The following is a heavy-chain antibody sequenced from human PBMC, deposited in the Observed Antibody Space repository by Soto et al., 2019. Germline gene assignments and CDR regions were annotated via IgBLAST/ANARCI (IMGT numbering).Heavy chain of an antibody. D-gene: IGHD3-16*01. CDR1: GFTFSSYG. V-gene: IGHV3-30*18. J-gene: IGHJ4*02. Sequence: QVQLVESGGGVVQPGRSLRLSCAASGFTFSSYGMHWVRQAPGKGLEWVAVISYDGSNKYYADSVKGRFTISRDNSKNTVYLEMKSLGAGATALYYWAQGGVFSVFWGGGFDYWGQGTLVTVSS. CDR3: AQGGVFSVFWGGGFDY. CDR2: ISYDGSNK.